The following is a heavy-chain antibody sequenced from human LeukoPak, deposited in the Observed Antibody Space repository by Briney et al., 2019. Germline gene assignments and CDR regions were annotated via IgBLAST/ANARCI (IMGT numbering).Heavy chain of an antibody. CDR2: ICSGGST. CDR1: GFTVSSNY. CDR3: ARGSYGSGSSWPFDY. D-gene: IGHD3-10*01. Sequence: GGSLRLSCTASGFTVSSNYMTWIRQAPGKGLEWVSFICSGGSTYYADSVKGRFTISRDNSKNTLYLQMNSLRAEDTAFYYCARGSYGSGSSWPFDYWGQGTLVTVSS. V-gene: IGHV3-53*01. J-gene: IGHJ4*02.